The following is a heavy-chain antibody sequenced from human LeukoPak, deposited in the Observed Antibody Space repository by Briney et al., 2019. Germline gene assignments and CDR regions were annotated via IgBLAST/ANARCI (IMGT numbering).Heavy chain of an antibody. D-gene: IGHD3-9*01. CDR1: GGSISSYY. Sequence: SETLSLTRTVSGGSISSYYWSWIRQPAGKGLEWIGRIYTSGSTNYNPSLKSRVTMSVDTSKNQFSLKLSSVTAADTAVYYCAREKTRGYDILTGYFGVLNWFDPWGQGTLVTVSS. CDR2: IYTSGST. V-gene: IGHV4-4*07. CDR3: AREKTRGYDILTGYFGVLNWFDP. J-gene: IGHJ5*02.